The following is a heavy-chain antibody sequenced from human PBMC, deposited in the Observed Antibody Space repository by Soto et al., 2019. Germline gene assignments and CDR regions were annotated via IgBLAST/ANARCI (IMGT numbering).Heavy chain of an antibody. J-gene: IGHJ4*02. V-gene: IGHV1-69*01. Sequence: QVQLVQSGAEVKKPGSSVKVSCKASGGTFSSYAISWVRQAPGQGLEWMGGIIPIFGTANYAQKFQGRVTITADESTSKAYMELSSLRSEDTAVYYCARASRGYSGYDWGYYFDYWGQGTLVTVSS. D-gene: IGHD5-12*01. CDR1: GGTFSSYA. CDR2: IIPIFGTA. CDR3: ARASRGYSGYDWGYYFDY.